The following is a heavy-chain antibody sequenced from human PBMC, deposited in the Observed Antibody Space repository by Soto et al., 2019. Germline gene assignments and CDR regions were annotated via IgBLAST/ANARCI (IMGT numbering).Heavy chain of an antibody. CDR1: GGSISSGGYS. V-gene: IGHV4-30-2*01. CDR3: ARTYYGSGYWFDP. D-gene: IGHD3-10*01. CDR2: IYHSGST. J-gene: IGHJ5*02. Sequence: LSLTCAVSGGSISSGGYSWSWIRQPPGKGLEWIGYIYHSGSTYYNPSLKSRVTISVDRSKNQFSLKLSSVTAADTAVYYCARTYYGSGYWFDPWGQGTLVTVSS.